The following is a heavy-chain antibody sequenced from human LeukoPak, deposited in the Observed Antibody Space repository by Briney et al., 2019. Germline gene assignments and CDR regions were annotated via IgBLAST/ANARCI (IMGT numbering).Heavy chain of an antibody. CDR1: GFIFSNFA. Sequence: PGGSLRLSCAASGFIFSNFAMHWVRQAPGKGLEWVALISYDGSHTYYEDSMKGRFTISRDNSRNVLYLQMTSLSGDDSAVYYCAREEQELVRDYYMDVWGKGTTVTVSS. CDR3: AREEQELVRDYYMDV. J-gene: IGHJ6*03. D-gene: IGHD6-13*01. CDR2: ISYDGSHT. V-gene: IGHV3-30*01.